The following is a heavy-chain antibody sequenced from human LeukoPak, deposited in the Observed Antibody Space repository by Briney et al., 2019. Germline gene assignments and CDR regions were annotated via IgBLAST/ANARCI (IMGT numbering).Heavy chain of an antibody. J-gene: IGHJ4*02. D-gene: IGHD2-2*01. CDR1: GFSIADYW. CDR2: NSPDGNSV. CDR3: ARDDVGPTAFDF. Sequence: GGSLRLSCAASGFSIADYWMHWVRQTPGEGLVWVSHNSPDGNSVRYADSVRGRFTISRDNAKNTLYLQMNSLRADDPAVYYCARDDVGPTAFDFWGQGTLVTVSS. V-gene: IGHV3-74*01.